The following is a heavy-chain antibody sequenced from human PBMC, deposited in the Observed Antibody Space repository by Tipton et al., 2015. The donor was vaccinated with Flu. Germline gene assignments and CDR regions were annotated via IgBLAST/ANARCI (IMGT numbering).Heavy chain of an antibody. CDR1: GDSISTTIYY. CDR2: IYYSGTT. D-gene: IGHD1-1*01. V-gene: IGHV4-39*07. Sequence: TLSLTCTVSGDSISTTIYYWGWVRQPPGKGLEWIGSIYYSGTTNYNPSLKRRVTISVDSSKNEFSLTLASLTAADTAVYFCARDLWNDRRAYYYYGVDVWGQGTTVTVSS. CDR3: ARDLWNDRRAYYYYGVDV. J-gene: IGHJ6*02.